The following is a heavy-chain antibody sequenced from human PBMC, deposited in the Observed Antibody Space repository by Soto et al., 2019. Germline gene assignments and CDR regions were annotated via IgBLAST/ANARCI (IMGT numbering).Heavy chain of an antibody. V-gene: IGHV1-2*02. CDR1: GYTFTGYY. J-gene: IGHJ6*02. Sequence: QVQLVQSGAEVKTPGASVRVSCKASGYTFTGYYIHWVREAPGQGLEWMGWINPQTGGTSYGQKFQGRVTLSRDTYITTAYLELSRLSFADAAVYFCARERYQVLSDGMDVWGQGTTVNVSS. CDR2: INPQTGGT. CDR3: ARERYQVLSDGMDV. D-gene: IGHD2-2*01.